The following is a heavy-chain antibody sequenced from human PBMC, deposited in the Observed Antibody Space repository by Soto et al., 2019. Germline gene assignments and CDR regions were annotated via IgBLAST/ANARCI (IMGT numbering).Heavy chain of an antibody. J-gene: IGHJ5*02. V-gene: IGHV4-31*03. CDR2: IYYSGST. D-gene: IGHD3-10*01. Sequence: QVQLQESGPGLVKPSQTLSLTCTVSGGSISSCGYYWSWIRQHPGKGLEWIGYIYYSGSTYYNPSLKGRVTISVDTSKNQFSLKLSSVTAADTAVYYCAREVGGSGSWYNWFDPWGQGTLVTASS. CDR1: GGSISSCGYY. CDR3: AREVGGSGSWYNWFDP.